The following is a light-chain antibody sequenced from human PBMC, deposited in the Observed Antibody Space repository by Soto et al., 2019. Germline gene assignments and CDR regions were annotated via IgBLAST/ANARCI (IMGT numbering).Light chain of an antibody. CDR1: QSISSSY. J-gene: IGKJ2*01. CDR2: GAS. CDR3: QQYASSPHT. V-gene: IGKV3-20*01. Sequence: EIVLTQSPGTLSLSPGGRATLSCRASQSISSSYLAWYQQKPGQAPRLLIYGASRRATGIPDRFSGRESGTDFTLTITTLEPEDSAVYFCQQYASSPHTFGQGTKVDIK.